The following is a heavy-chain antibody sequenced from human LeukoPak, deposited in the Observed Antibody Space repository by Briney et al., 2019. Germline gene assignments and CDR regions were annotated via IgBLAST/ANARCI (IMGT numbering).Heavy chain of an antibody. Sequence: GGSLRLSCAASGFTFSTYSMNWFRQARGKGLEWVSSITASSSYTYYADSVKGRFTISRDNTKNSLYLQMNSLRAEDTGIYYCAREDYYESGTDDYWRQGTLVTVFS. J-gene: IGHJ4*02. CDR1: GFTFSTYS. D-gene: IGHD3-10*01. CDR3: AREDYYESGTDDY. V-gene: IGHV3-21*01. CDR2: ITASSSYT.